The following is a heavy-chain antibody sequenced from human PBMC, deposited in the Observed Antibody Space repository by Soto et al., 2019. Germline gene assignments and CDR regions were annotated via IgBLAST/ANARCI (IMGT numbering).Heavy chain of an antibody. CDR3: ARSERGSYGYVWRTYYYYGMDV. CDR2: MNPNSGNT. D-gene: IGHD5-18*01. Sequence: ASVKVSCKASGYTFTSYDINWVRQATGQGLEWMGWMNPNSGNTGYAQKFQGRVTMTRNTSISTAYMELSSLRSEDTAVYYCARSERGSYGYVWRTYYYYGMDVWGQGTTVTVS. CDR1: GYTFTSYD. V-gene: IGHV1-8*01. J-gene: IGHJ6*02.